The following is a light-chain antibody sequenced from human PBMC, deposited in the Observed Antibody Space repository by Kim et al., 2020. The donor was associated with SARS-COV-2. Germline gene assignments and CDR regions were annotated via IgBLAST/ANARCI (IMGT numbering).Light chain of an antibody. CDR1: SKDVGGYNY. J-gene: IGLJ3*02. V-gene: IGLV2-14*04. Sequence: GPSITIACTGTSKDVGGYNYVSWYQQHPGRAPKLMIYDVSKRPSGVSNRFSGSKSGNTASLTISGLQAEDGADYYCSSYTSSSTWVFGGGTQLTVL. CDR2: DVS. CDR3: SSYTSSSTWV.